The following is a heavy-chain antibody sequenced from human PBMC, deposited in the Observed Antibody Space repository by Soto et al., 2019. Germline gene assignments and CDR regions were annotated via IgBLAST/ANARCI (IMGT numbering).Heavy chain of an antibody. CDR2: ISYDGSNK. J-gene: IGHJ6*02. D-gene: IGHD3-10*01. Sequence: QVQLVESGGGVVQPGRSLRLSCAASGFTFSSYGMHWVRQAPGKGLEWVAVISYDGSNKYYADSVKVRFTISRDNSKNTLYLQMNSLRAEDTAVFYCAKDPLWFGPNYYYGMDVWGQGTTVTVSS. CDR1: GFTFSSYG. CDR3: AKDPLWFGPNYYYGMDV. V-gene: IGHV3-30*18.